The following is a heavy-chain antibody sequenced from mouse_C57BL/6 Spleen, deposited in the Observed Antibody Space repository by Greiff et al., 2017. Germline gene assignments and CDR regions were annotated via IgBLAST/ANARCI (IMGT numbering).Heavy chain of an antibody. CDR3: AREGGYYDYDGGPYAMDY. CDR1: GYAFSSSW. CDR2: IYPGDGDT. J-gene: IGHJ4*01. D-gene: IGHD2-4*01. Sequence: QVQLKQSGPELVKPGASVKISCKASGYAFSSSWMNWVKQRPGKGLEWIGRIYPGDGDTNYNGKFKGKATLTADKSSSTAYMQLSSLTSEDSAVYFCAREGGYYDYDGGPYAMDYWGQGTSVTVSS. V-gene: IGHV1-82*01.